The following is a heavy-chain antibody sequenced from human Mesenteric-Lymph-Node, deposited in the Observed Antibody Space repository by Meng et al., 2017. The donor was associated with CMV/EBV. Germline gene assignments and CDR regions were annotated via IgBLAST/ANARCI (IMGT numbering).Heavy chain of an antibody. CDR3: AKEMNSLFTTHVDY. D-gene: IGHD1-1*01. V-gene: IGHV3-23*01. Sequence: GESLKISCAASGFTFSTYAMSWVRQAPGKGLEWVSAISASGGNTYYADSVKGRFTISRDNSMDTLYLQMNSLRPEDTAIYYCAKEMNSLFTTHVDYWGQGTLVTVSS. CDR2: ISASGGNT. J-gene: IGHJ4*02. CDR1: GFTFSTYA.